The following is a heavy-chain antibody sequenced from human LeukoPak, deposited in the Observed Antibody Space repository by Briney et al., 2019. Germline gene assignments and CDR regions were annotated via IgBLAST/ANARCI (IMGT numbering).Heavy chain of an antibody. D-gene: IGHD4-23*01. Sequence: ASVKVSCKASGYTFNSYGISWGRQAPGQGLEWMGWISAYNGNTNYAQKFQGRVTMTTDTSTSTAYMELRSLRSDDTAVYYCARSFAVVTPVGDYWGQGTLVTVSS. V-gene: IGHV1-18*01. CDR3: ARSFAVVTPVGDY. CDR2: ISAYNGNT. J-gene: IGHJ4*02. CDR1: GYTFNSYG.